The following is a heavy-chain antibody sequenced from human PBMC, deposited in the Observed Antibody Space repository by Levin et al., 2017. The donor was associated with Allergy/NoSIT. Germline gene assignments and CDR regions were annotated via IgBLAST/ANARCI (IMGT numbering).Heavy chain of an antibody. J-gene: IGHJ3*02. Sequence: GESLKISCAASGFTFSSYWMHWVRQAPGKGLVWVSRINSDGSSTSYADSVKGRFTISRDNAKNTLYLQMNSLRAEDTAVYYCARDNMVRGVIMGFAFDIWGQGTMVTVSS. CDR2: INSDGSST. CDR1: GFTFSSYW. V-gene: IGHV3-74*01. D-gene: IGHD3-10*01. CDR3: ARDNMVRGVIMGFAFDI.